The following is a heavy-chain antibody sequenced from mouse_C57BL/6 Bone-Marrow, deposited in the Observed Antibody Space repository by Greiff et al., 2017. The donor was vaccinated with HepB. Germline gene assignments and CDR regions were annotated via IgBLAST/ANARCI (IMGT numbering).Heavy chain of an antibody. Sequence: EVQLQQSGPGLAKPSQTLSLTCSVTGYSITSDYWNWIRKFPGNKLEYMGYISYSGSTYYNPSLKSRISITRDTSKNQYYLQLNSVTTEDTATYYCARSGTTVVAHYYAMDYWGQGTSVTVSS. D-gene: IGHD1-1*01. CDR1: GYSITSDY. CDR3: ARSGTTVVAHYYAMDY. CDR2: ISYSGST. V-gene: IGHV3-8*01. J-gene: IGHJ4*01.